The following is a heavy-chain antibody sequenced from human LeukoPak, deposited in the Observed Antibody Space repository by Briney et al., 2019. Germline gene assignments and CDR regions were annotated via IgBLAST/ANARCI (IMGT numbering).Heavy chain of an antibody. D-gene: IGHD2-2*01. V-gene: IGHV3-30*02. Sequence: QTGGSLRLSCAASGFTFSSYGMHWVRQAPGKGLEWVAFIRYDGSNKYYADSVKGRFTISRDNSKNTLYLQMNSLRAEDTTVSYCAKDSSVPAARSYGSPNYWGQGTPVTVSS. CDR2: IRYDGSNK. J-gene: IGHJ4*02. CDR1: GFTFSSYG. CDR3: AKDSSVPAARSYGSPNY.